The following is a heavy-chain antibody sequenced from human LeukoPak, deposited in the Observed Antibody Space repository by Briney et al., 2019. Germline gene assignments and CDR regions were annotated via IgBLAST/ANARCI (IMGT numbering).Heavy chain of an antibody. Sequence: SETLSLTCAVSGGSISSGGYYWSWIRQHPGKGLEWIGYIYYSGSTYYNPSLKSRVTISVDTSKNQFSLKLSSVTAADTAFYYCARGYCSGGSCYWFDPWGQGTLVTVSS. CDR2: IYYSGST. J-gene: IGHJ5*02. CDR1: GGSISSGGYY. CDR3: ARGYCSGGSCYWFDP. D-gene: IGHD2-15*01. V-gene: IGHV4-31*11.